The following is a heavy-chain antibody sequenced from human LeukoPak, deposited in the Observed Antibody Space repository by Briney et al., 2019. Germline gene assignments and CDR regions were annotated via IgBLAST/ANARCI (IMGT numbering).Heavy chain of an antibody. CDR1: GFTFSSYG. Sequence: GGSLRLSCAASGFTFSSYGMHWVRQAPGKGLEWVAVISYDGSNKYYADSVKGRFTISRDNSKNTLYLQMNSLRAEDTAVYYCAREWQFGDYGLAYWGQGTLVTVSS. D-gene: IGHD4-17*01. CDR2: ISYDGSNK. V-gene: IGHV3-30*03. CDR3: AREWQFGDYGLAY. J-gene: IGHJ4*02.